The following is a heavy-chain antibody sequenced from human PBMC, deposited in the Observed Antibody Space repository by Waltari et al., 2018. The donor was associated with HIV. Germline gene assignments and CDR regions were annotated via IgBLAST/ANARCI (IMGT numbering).Heavy chain of an antibody. CDR3: ARGKGNNWFDP. CDR1: GLTFSSYA. Sequence: EVQLVESGEGLVQPGGSLRLSCAASGLTFSSYAMHWFRQAPGKGLEYVSAISSNGGSTYYADSVKGRFTISRDNSKNTLYLQMGSLRAEDMAVYYCARGKGNNWFDPWGQGTLVTVSS. J-gene: IGHJ5*02. V-gene: IGHV3-64*02. D-gene: IGHD6-13*01. CDR2: ISSNGGST.